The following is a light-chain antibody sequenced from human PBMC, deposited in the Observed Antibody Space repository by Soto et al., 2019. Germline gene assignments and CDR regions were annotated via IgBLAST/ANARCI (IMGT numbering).Light chain of an antibody. CDR3: QQYGYSPIT. V-gene: IGKV3-20*01. J-gene: IGKJ5*01. CDR1: QRVSSNY. CDR2: GAS. Sequence: IGLTQSACTLSLSAGERATLSWGAGQRVSSNYLAWYQQKPGQAPRLVIYGASSRATGIPDKFSGSLSGTDFTLTIDGLETEDLAVYYGQQYGYSPITFGQGTRLEIK.